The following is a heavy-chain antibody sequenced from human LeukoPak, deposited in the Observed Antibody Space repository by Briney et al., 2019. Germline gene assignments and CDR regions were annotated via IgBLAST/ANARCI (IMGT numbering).Heavy chain of an antibody. CDR2: ISGSGGST. CDR1: GFTFSSYA. J-gene: IGHJ5*02. Sequence: GGSLRLSCAASGFTFSSYAMSWVRQAPGKGLEWVSAISGSGGSTYYADSVKGRFTTSRDNSKNTLYLQMNSLRAEDTAVYYCAKNPSSSWYNWFDPWGQGTLVTVSS. V-gene: IGHV3-23*01. CDR3: AKNPSSSWYNWFDP. D-gene: IGHD6-13*01.